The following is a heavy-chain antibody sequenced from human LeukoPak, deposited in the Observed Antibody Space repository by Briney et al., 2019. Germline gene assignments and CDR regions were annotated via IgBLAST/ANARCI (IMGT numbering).Heavy chain of an antibody. D-gene: IGHD5-18*01. CDR2: ISSSSSTI. CDR3: ASSRGYSYGPTPLGY. CDR1: GFTFSNYA. V-gene: IGHV3-48*01. J-gene: IGHJ4*02. Sequence: GGSLRLSCAASGFTFSNYAMSWVRQAPGKGLEWVSYISSSSSTIYYADSVKGRFTISRDNAKNSLYLQMNSLRAEDTAVYYCASSRGYSYGPTPLGYWGQGTLVTVSS.